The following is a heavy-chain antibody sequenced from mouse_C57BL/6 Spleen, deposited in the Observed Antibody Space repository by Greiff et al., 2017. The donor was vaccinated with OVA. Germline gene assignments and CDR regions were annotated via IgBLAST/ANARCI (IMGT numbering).Heavy chain of an antibody. Sequence: VQLQQPGAELVKPGASVKLSCKASGYTFTSYWMHWVKQRPGQGLEWIGMIHPSSGSTNYNEKFKSKATLTVDKSSSTAYMQLSSLTSEDSAVYYCARVRGYYDYWGQGTLVTVSA. CDR2: IHPSSGST. CDR3: ARVRGYYDY. CDR1: GYTFTSYW. J-gene: IGHJ3*01. D-gene: IGHD2-3*01. V-gene: IGHV1-64*01.